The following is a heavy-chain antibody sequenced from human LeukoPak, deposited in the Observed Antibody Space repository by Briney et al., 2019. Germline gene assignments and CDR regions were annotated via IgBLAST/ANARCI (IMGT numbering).Heavy chain of an antibody. Sequence: PGGSLRLSCAASGFTFSSYGMHWVRQAPGKGLEWVAVIPYDGSNKYYADSVKGRFTISRDNSKNTLYLQMNSLRAEDTAVYYCAKGGYGSGSYRWFDPWGQGTLVTVSS. V-gene: IGHV3-30*18. D-gene: IGHD3-10*01. CDR2: IPYDGSNK. CDR1: GFTFSSYG. CDR3: AKGGYGSGSYRWFDP. J-gene: IGHJ5*02.